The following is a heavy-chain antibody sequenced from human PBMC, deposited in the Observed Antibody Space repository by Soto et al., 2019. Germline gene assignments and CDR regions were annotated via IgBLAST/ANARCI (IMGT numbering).Heavy chain of an antibody. CDR3: AANRGYNYYYGMDV. D-gene: IGHD3-22*01. CDR1: GFSFDDYG. CDR2: ISGSGGST. Sequence: PGGSLRLSCEASGFSFDDYGMSWVRQAPGKGLEWVSAISGSGGSTYYADSVKGRFTISRDNSKNTLYLQMNSLRAEDTAVYYCAANRGYNYYYGMDVWGQGTTVTVSS. V-gene: IGHV3-23*01. J-gene: IGHJ6*02.